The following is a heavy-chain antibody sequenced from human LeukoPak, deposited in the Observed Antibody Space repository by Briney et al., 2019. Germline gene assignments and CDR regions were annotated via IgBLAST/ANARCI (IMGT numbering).Heavy chain of an antibody. D-gene: IGHD5-18*01. J-gene: IGHJ4*02. CDR1: GYSFTSYW. CDR3: ARPRDTAIVTAVDH. Sequence: GESLKSSCKGSGYSFTSYWIGWVRQMPGKGLEWMGIIYPGDSDTRYSPSFQGQVSISADKSISTAYLQWSSLKASDTAMYYCARPRDTAIVTAVDHWGQGTLVTVSP. V-gene: IGHV5-51*01. CDR2: IYPGDSDT.